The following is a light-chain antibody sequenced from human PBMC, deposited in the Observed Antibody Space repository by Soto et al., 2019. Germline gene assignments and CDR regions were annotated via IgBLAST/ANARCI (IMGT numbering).Light chain of an antibody. Sequence: EIVLTHSPATLSFSPLERATLSFSSSQSVSSYLAWYQQKPGQAPRLLIYDASNRATGIPARFSGSGSGTDFTLTISSLEPEDFAVYHCQQSSNWPSITFGQGTRLEIK. CDR2: DAS. CDR3: QQSSNWPSIT. V-gene: IGKV3-11*01. J-gene: IGKJ5*01. CDR1: QSVSSY.